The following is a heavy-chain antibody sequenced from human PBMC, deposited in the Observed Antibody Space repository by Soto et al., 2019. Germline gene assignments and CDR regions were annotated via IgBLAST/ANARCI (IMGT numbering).Heavy chain of an antibody. CDR2: ISYDGSYI. Sequence: LRLSCEASGFAFSSYAMHWVRQAPGKGLEWVGVISYDGSYIYYADSVKGRFTISRDNSKNTLYVQVNSLRPEDTAVYYCAKGILSATIGPYAMDVWGQGTTVTVSS. V-gene: IGHV3-30*18. CDR3: AKGILSATIGPYAMDV. J-gene: IGHJ6*02. CDR1: GFAFSSYA. D-gene: IGHD3-16*01.